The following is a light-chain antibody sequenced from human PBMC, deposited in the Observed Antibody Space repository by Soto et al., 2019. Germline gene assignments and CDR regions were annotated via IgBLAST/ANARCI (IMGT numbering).Light chain of an antibody. CDR1: SGLSYW. V-gene: IGKV1-5*03. CDR2: RES. Sequence: DIQLTLSPSTLAAPVGDRVPITCRACSGLSYWLAWYQQIPGTAPKLLIYRESSLEDRVPSRFSGSGSGTEFTLTISSLQPDDFATYYCRQYDTYPLTFGGGTKVEIK. CDR3: RQYDTYPLT. J-gene: IGKJ4*01.